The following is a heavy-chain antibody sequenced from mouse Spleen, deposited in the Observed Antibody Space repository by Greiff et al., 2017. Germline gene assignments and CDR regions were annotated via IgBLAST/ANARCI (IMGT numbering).Heavy chain of an antibody. V-gene: IGHV1-80*01. CDR1: GYAFSSYW. CDR3: ARSRYYGNPGGYFDV. Sequence: QVQLKQSGAELVKPGASVKISCKASGYAFSSYWMNWVKQRPGKGLEWIGQIYPGDGDTNYNGKFKGKATLTADKSSSTAYMQLSSLTSEDSAVYFCARSRYYGNPGGYFDVWGAGTTVTVSS. J-gene: IGHJ1*01. CDR2: IYPGDGDT. D-gene: IGHD2-1*01.